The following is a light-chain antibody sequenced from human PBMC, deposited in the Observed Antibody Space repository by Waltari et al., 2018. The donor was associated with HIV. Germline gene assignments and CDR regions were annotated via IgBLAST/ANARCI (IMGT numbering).Light chain of an antibody. V-gene: IGKV1-39*01. CDR1: QNISNY. CDR3: QRSQSNPTFT. J-gene: IGKJ3*01. Sequence: TWGASQNISNYLNWYQQKPGKAPKFMIYGASSLQSGVPSRLSCSGTGSDSDFTISSLQPQDFATYYCQRSQSNPTFTFGPGTKVDIK. CDR2: GAS.